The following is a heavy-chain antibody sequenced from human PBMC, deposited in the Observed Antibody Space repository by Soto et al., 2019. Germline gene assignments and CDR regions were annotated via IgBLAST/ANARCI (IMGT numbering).Heavy chain of an antibody. V-gene: IGHV3-30-3*01. CDR2: ISYDGSNK. J-gene: IGHJ4*02. D-gene: IGHD4-17*01. CDR3: ARSYGDDYYFDY. CDR1: GFTFSSYA. Sequence: QVQLVESGGGVVQPGRSLRLSCAASGFTFSSYAMHWVRQAPGKGLEWVAVISYDGSNKYYADSVKGRFTISRDNSKNTLYLQMNSLRAEDTAVYYCARSYGDDYYFDYWGQGTLVTVSS.